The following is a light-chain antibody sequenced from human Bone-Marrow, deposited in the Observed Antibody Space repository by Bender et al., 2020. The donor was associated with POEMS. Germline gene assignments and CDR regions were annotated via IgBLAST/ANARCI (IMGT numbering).Light chain of an antibody. V-gene: IGLV1-44*01. Sequence: QSVLTQPPSASGTPGQRVTISCSGGSSNIGAHAVHWYQHLPGTAPKLLIYSSHRRPSEVPDRFSGSRSGTSASLAISGLQSEDEADYYCAVWDDSLNGWVFGEGTKLTVL. CDR3: AVWDDSLNGWV. CDR2: SSH. CDR1: SSNIGAHA. J-gene: IGLJ3*02.